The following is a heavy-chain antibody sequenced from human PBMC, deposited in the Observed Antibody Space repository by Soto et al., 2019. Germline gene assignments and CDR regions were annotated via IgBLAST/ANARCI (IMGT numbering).Heavy chain of an antibody. CDR1: VFTFSSYG. D-gene: IGHD6-13*01. Sequence: GGSLSLSCAASVFTFSSYGMHWVRQAPGKGLEWVAVISYDGSNKYYADSVKGRFTISRDNSKNTLYLQMNSLRAEDTAVYYCAKTWGTSSSWYGGYFDYWGQGTLVTAPQ. V-gene: IGHV3-30*18. J-gene: IGHJ4*02. CDR3: AKTWGTSSSWYGGYFDY. CDR2: ISYDGSNK.